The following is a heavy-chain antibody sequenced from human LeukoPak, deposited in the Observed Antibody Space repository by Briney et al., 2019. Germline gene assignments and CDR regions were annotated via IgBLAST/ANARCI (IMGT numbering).Heavy chain of an antibody. CDR3: ARRGFGYYYESSGYPRYVFDI. Sequence: PSETLSLTCTVSGGSISSSSYYWGWIRQPPGKGLEWIGSIYYSGSTYYNPSLKRRVTISVDTSKNQFSLKLSSVTAADTAVYYCARRGFGYYYESSGYPRYVFDIWGQGPMVTVSS. CDR2: IYYSGST. V-gene: IGHV4-39*01. D-gene: IGHD3-22*01. CDR1: GGSISSSSYY. J-gene: IGHJ3*02.